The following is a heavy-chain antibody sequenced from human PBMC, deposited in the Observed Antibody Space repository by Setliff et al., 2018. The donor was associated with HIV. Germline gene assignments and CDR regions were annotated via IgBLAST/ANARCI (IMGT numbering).Heavy chain of an antibody. CDR2: IHYSGST. J-gene: IGHJ5*02. D-gene: IGHD3-10*01. V-gene: IGHV4-39*01. Sequence: SETLSLTCTVSGGSISSVSYYWSWIRQPPGKGLEWIGSIHYSGSTYYHPSLKSRVTISVDTSKNQFSLKLSAVTAADTAVYYCATYADRGSNRFDPWGQGILVTVSS. CDR1: GGSISSVSYY. CDR3: ATYADRGSNRFDP.